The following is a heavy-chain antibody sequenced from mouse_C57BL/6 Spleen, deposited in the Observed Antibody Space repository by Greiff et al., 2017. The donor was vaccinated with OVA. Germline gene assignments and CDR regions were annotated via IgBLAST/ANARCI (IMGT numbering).Heavy chain of an antibody. CDR2: ISSGGSYT. V-gene: IGHV5-6*01. J-gene: IGHJ4*01. Sequence: EVKVVESGGDLVKPGGSLKLSCAASGFTFSSYGMSWVRQTPDKRLEWVATISSGGSYTYYPDSVKGRFTISRDNAKNTLYLQMSSLKSEDTAMYYCARQDDYYAMDYWGQGTSVTVSS. CDR3: ARQDDYYAMDY. CDR1: GFTFSSYG.